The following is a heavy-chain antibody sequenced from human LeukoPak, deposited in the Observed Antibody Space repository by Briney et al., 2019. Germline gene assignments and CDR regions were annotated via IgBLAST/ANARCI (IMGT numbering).Heavy chain of an antibody. CDR1: GLTFSRYS. V-gene: IGHV3-48*02. CDR2: ISSSGGTI. D-gene: IGHD3-10*01. Sequence: PGGSLRLSCAASGLTFSRYSMIWVRQAPGKGLECVSYISSSGGTIYYADSVKGRFTISRDNAKNSVYLQMNNGRDEPAIVGFCTRALRAGAASPYLDYWGQGTLVTVSS. J-gene: IGHJ4*02. CDR3: TRALRAGAASPYLDY.